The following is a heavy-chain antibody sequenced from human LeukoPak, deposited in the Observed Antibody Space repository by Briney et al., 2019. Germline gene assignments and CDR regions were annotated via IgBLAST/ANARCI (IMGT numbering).Heavy chain of an antibody. CDR3: ARDRGILDY. J-gene: IGHJ4*02. Sequence: PGGSLRLSCAASGFTFSSYEMNWVRQAPGKGLEWVSYISSSGSTIYHADSVKGRFTISRDNAKNSLYLQMNSLRAEDTAVYYCARDRGILDYWGQGTLVTVSS. CDR2: ISSSGSTI. V-gene: IGHV3-48*03. CDR1: GFTFSSYE. D-gene: IGHD6-13*01.